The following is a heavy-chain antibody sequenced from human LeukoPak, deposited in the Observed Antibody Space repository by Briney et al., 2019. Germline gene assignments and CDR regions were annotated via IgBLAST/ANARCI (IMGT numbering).Heavy chain of an antibody. V-gene: IGHV3-66*01. Sequence: GGSLRLSCAASGLTVSSNYMSWVRQAPGKGLEWISVTNSGGNTYYAVSVKVRFTISKDNSKNTLYLEMNSLRAEDTAVYYCARGSASDYWGQGALVTVSS. CDR1: GLTVSSNY. CDR2: TNSGGNT. J-gene: IGHJ4*02. D-gene: IGHD6-25*01. CDR3: ARGSASDY.